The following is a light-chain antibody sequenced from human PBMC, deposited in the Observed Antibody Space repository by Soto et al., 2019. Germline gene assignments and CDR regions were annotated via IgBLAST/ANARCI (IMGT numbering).Light chain of an antibody. Sequence: DIQMTQSPSTLSASVGDRVTITCRASQGISSYLAWYQQRPGKAPKLLIYAASTLQSGVPSRFSGSGSGTDFTLTISALQPEDFAVYYCQQYGSSLTFGGGTKVDIK. CDR2: AAS. CDR1: QGISSY. CDR3: QQYGSSLT. J-gene: IGKJ4*01. V-gene: IGKV1-9*01.